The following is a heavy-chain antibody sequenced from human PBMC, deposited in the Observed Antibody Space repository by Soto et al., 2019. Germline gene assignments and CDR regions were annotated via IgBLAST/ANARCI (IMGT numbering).Heavy chain of an antibody. CDR2: ISWNSGSI. CDR3: AKGSLRFLEWLLDDYMDV. V-gene: IGHV3-9*01. CDR1: GFTFDDYA. Sequence: GGSLRLSCAASGFTFDDYAMHWVRQAPGKGLEWVSGISWNSGSIGYADSVKGRFTISRDNAKNSLYLQMNSLRAEDTALYYCAKGSLRFLEWLLDDYMDVWGKGTTVTVSS. D-gene: IGHD3-3*01. J-gene: IGHJ6*03.